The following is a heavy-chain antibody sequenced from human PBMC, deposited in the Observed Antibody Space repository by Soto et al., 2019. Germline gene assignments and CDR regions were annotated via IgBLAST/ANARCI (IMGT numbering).Heavy chain of an antibody. CDR3: ARGTVTTDGYYYGMDV. D-gene: IGHD4-4*01. J-gene: IGHJ6*02. CDR1: GGTFSSYA. CDR2: IIPIFGTA. V-gene: IGHV1-69*13. Sequence: GASVKVSCKASGGTFSSYAISWVRQAPGQGLEWMGGIIPIFGTANYAQKFQGRVTITADESTSTAYMELSSLRSEDTAVYYCARGTVTTDGYYYGMDVWGQGTTVTVSS.